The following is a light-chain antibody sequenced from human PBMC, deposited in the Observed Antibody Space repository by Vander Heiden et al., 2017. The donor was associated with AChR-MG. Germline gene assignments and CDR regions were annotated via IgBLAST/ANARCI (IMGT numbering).Light chain of an antibody. J-gene: IGKJ3*01. CDR1: QSVSSY. CDR3: QQRSNGPQRGSFT. V-gene: IGKV3-11*01. CDR2: DAS. Sequence: EIVLTQSPATLSLSPGERATLSCRASQSVSSYLAWYQQKPGQAPRLLIYDASNRATGIPARFSGSGYGTDFTLTISSLEPEELAVYYCQQRSNGPQRGSFTFGPGTKVDIK.